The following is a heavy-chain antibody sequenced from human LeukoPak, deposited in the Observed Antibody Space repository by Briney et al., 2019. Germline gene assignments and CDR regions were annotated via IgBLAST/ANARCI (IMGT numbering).Heavy chain of an antibody. CDR3: VNLGYSD. J-gene: IGHJ4*02. CDR2: ISSSGNT. V-gene: IGHV3-23*01. D-gene: IGHD5-12*01. CDR1: GFTFSRST. Sequence: GGSLRLSCAASGFTFSRSTMTWVRQTPGKGLDWVSSISSSGNTYYADSVEGRFTISRDNSKNMLYLQMNSLRVEDTAVYYCVNLGYSDGGQGTLATVSS.